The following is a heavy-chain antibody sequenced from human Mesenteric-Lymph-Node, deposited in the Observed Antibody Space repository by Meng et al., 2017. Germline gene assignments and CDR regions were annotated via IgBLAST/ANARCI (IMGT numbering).Heavy chain of an antibody. CDR1: GFTFSSYA. D-gene: IGHD1-14*01. J-gene: IGHJ4*02. Sequence: LSLTCAASGFTFSSYAMHWVRQAPGKGLEWVAVISYDGSNKYYADSVKGRFTISRDNSKNTLYLQMNSLRAEDTAVYYCARDRNDEGLDYWGQGTLVTVSS. CDR2: ISYDGSNK. CDR3: ARDRNDEGLDY. V-gene: IGHV3-30*01.